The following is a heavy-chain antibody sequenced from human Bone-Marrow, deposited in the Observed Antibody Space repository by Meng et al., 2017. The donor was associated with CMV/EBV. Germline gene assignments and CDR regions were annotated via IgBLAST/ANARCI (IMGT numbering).Heavy chain of an antibody. D-gene: IGHD2-2*01. CDR2: IYSGGST. CDR3: AREPVCSSTSCIHYFDY. J-gene: IGHJ4*02. V-gene: IGHV3-66*02. CDR1: GFTVSSNY. Sequence: GESLKISCAASGFTVSSNYMSWVRQAPGKGLEWVSVIYSGGSTYYADSVKGRFTISRDNSKNTLYPQMNSLRAEDTAVYYCAREPVCSSTSCIHYFDYWGQGTLVTVSS.